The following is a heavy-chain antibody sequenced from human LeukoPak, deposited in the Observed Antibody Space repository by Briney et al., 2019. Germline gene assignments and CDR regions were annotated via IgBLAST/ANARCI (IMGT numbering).Heavy chain of an antibody. J-gene: IGHJ5*02. CDR2: ISGSGGST. CDR3: AKDRLGYSSSWPLGFDP. Sequence: PGGSLRLSCAASGFTFSSYAMSWVRQAPGKGLEWVSAISGSGGSTYYADSVKGRFTISRDNSKNTLYLQMNSLRAEDTAVYYCAKDRLGYSSSWPLGFDPWGQGTLVTVSS. D-gene: IGHD6-13*01. CDR1: GFTFSSYA. V-gene: IGHV3-23*01.